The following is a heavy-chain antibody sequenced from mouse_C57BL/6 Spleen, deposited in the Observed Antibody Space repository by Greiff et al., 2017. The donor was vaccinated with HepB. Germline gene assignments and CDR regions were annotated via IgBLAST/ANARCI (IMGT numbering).Heavy chain of an antibody. CDR2: IWSGGST. V-gene: IGHV2-2*01. Sequence: QVQLQQSGPGLVQPSQSLSITCTVSGFSLTSYGVHWVRQSPGKGLEWLGVIWSGGSTDYNAAFISRLSISKDNSKSQVFFKMNSLQADDTAIYYCASSGSSYFYFDYWGQGTTLTVSS. J-gene: IGHJ2*01. CDR1: GFSLTSYG. CDR3: ASSGSSYFYFDY. D-gene: IGHD1-1*01.